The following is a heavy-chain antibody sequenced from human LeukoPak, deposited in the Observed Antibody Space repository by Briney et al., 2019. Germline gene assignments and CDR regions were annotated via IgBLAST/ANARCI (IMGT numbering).Heavy chain of an antibody. D-gene: IGHD1-26*01. J-gene: IGHJ5*02. CDR2: IYYSGST. Sequence: SETLSLTCTVSGGSISSYYWSWIRQPPGKGLEWIGYIYYSGSTNYNPSLKSRVTISVDTSKNQFSLKLSSVTAADTAVYYCARDLASGSSTFDPWGQGTLVTVSS. V-gene: IGHV4-59*01. CDR3: ARDLASGSSTFDP. CDR1: GGSISSYY.